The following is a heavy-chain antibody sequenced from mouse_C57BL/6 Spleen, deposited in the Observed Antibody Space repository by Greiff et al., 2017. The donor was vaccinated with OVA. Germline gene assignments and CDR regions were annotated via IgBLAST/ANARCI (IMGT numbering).Heavy chain of an antibody. CDR2: INPYNGDT. CDR3: AREGYDKGYFDY. CDR1: GYSFTGYF. J-gene: IGHJ2*01. Sequence: EVKLMESGPELVKPGDSVKISCKASGYSFTGYFMNWVMQSHGKSLEWIGRINPYNGDTFYNQKFKGKATLTVDKSSSTAHMELRSLTSEDSAVYYCAREGYDKGYFDYWGQGTTLTVSS. D-gene: IGHD2-2*01. V-gene: IGHV1-20*01.